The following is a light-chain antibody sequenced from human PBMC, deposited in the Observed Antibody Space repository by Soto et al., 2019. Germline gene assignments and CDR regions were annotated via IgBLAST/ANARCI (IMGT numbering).Light chain of an antibody. V-gene: IGKV3-20*01. CDR2: GAS. CDR1: QSVSSSY. CDR3: QQYGSSPTT. J-gene: IGKJ1*01. Sequence: EIVLTQSPGTLSLSPGERATLSCRASQSVSSSYLAWYQQKPGQAPRLLIYGASSRATGTPDRFSGSGSGTAFTLTISRLEPEDFAVYYCQQYGSSPTTFGQGTKVEIK.